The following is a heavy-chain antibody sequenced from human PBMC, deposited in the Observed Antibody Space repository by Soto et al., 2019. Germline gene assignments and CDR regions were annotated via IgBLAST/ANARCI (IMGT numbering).Heavy chain of an antibody. CDR2: INHSGST. D-gene: IGHD3-10*01. Sequence: SETLSLTCAVYGGSFSGYYWSWIRQPPGKGLEWIGEINHSGSTNYNPSLKSRVTISVDTSKNQFSLKLSSVTAADTAVYYCARGGDYYGLGSYYPNYYGMDVWGQGTTVTVSS. CDR1: GGSFSGYY. V-gene: IGHV4-34*01. CDR3: ARGGDYYGLGSYYPNYYGMDV. J-gene: IGHJ6*02.